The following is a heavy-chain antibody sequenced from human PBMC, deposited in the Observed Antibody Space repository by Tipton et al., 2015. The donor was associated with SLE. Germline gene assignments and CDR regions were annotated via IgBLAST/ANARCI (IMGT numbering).Heavy chain of an antibody. V-gene: IGHV3-7*01. J-gene: IGHJ2*01. Sequence: SLRLSCVASGFTFSTYWMSWVRQVPGKGLEWVANIKEDGSEKNYVDSVKGRVTISRNNAKNSVYLQMNGLRADDTAVYYCARDDTSYWYFDLWGRGTLVTVSS. CDR1: GFTFSTYW. CDR3: ARDDTSYWYFDL. D-gene: IGHD6-6*01. CDR2: IKEDGSEK.